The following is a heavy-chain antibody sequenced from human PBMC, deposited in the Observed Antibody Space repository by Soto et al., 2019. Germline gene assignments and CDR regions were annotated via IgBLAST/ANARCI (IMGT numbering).Heavy chain of an antibody. CDR2: ISNSGSTI. CDR3: ARGGAGRRSGRMGAFDI. D-gene: IGHD6-19*01. CDR1: GFTFRDYY. Sequence: GGSLRLSRAASGFTFRDYYMSWIRQASGKGLEWVSYISNSGSTIYYADSGKGRFTISRDNAKNSLYRQMNSLRAEDTAVYYCARGGAGRRSGRMGAFDIWGQGTMVTV. J-gene: IGHJ3*02. V-gene: IGHV3-11*01.